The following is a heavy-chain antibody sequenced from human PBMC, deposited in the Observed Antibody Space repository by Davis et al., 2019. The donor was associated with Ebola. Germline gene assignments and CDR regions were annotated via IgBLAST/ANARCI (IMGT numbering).Heavy chain of an antibody. CDR2: INAGNGNT. V-gene: IGHV1-3*01. D-gene: IGHD2-21*02. J-gene: IGHJ4*02. CDR1: GYTFTSYA. CDR3: ARATRCGGDCYPDY. Sequence: AASVKVSCKASGYTFTSYAMHWVRQAPGQRLEWMGWINAGNGNTKYSQKFQGRVTITRDTSASTAYMELSSLRSEDTAVYYCARATRCGGDCYPDYWGQGTLVTVSS.